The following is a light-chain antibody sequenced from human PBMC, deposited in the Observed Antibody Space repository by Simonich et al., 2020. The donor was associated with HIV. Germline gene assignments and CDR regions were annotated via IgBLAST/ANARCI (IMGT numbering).Light chain of an antibody. J-gene: IGKJ4*01. CDR3: QQYYSAPLT. CDR2: WAS. CDR1: QWFLYSSNNKNY. V-gene: IGKV4-1*01. Sequence: DIVMTQSPDSLAVSLGERATTNRPFSQWFLYSSNNKNYLAWDQQKPGQPPNLLIYWASTREFWVPDRFSGSGSGTDFTLTISSLQAEDVAVYYCQQYYSAPLTFGGGTKVEIK.